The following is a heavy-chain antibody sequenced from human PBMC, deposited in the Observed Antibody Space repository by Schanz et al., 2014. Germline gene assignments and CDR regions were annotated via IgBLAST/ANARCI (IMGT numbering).Heavy chain of an antibody. CDR3: AKDRSWDYDSSGYFDY. V-gene: IGHV3-30*18. CDR2: ISYDGSKK. J-gene: IGHJ4*02. D-gene: IGHD3-22*01. Sequence: VQLVESGGGLVQPGRSLRLSCAASGFMFSSYGMHWVRQAPGKGLEWVGVISYDGSKKSYADSVKGRFTISRDNSKNTLYLQMNSLRAEDTAVYYCAKDRSWDYDSSGYFDYWGQGTLVTVSS. CDR1: GFMFSSYG.